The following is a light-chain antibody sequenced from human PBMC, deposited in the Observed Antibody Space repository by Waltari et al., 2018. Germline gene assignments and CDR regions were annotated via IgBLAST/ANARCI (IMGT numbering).Light chain of an antibody. V-gene: IGKV1-8*01. CDR3: QQSYSTPLAT. CDR2: AAS. J-gene: IGKJ3*01. Sequence: AIRMTQSPSSLSASTGDRVTITCRASQGISSYLAWYQQKPGKAPKLLIYAASTLQSGVPSRFSGSGSGTDFTLTISSLQPEDFATYYCQQSYSTPLATFGPGTKVDIK. CDR1: QGISSY.